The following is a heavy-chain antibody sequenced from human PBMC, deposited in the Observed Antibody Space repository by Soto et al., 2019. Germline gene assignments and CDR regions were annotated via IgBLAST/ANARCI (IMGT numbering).Heavy chain of an antibody. J-gene: IGHJ5*02. CDR2: VNPNSGNT. CDR3: AMSPSFNTAVDHRFDP. CDR1: GYTFTSYD. D-gene: IGHD5-18*01. Sequence: DSVKASCKASGYTFTSYDIHWARQATGHGLEWLGWVNPNSGNTGYAQKFQGRVTMTRNTSISTAYMELSSLRYEDTAVYYCAMSPSFNTAVDHRFDPWGHGSLGTVPS. V-gene: IGHV1-8*01.